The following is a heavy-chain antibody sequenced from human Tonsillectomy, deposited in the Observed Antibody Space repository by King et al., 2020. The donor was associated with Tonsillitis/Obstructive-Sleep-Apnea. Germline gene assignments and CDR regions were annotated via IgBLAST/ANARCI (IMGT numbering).Heavy chain of an antibody. Sequence: VQLVESGGGVVQPGRSLRLSCAASGFTFSIYAMHWVRQAPGKGLEWVAVISYDGSNKYYADSEKGRFTIPRDNSKNTLYLQMNSLRDEDTAVYYCAREDYGAYFQHWGQGTLVTVFS. CDR2: ISYDGSNK. CDR1: GFTFSIYA. D-gene: IGHD4-17*01. V-gene: IGHV3-30*01. CDR3: AREDYGAYFQH. J-gene: IGHJ1*01.